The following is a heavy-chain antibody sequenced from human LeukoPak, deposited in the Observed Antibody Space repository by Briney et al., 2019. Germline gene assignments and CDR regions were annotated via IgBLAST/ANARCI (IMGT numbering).Heavy chain of an antibody. J-gene: IGHJ4*02. CDR3: ARARKGYYFVY. V-gene: IGHV3-11*04. CDR1: GFTFSDNY. Sequence: PGGSLRLSCAASGFTFSDNYMSWIRQAPGKGLEWVSYISNTGSTTYYADPVKGRFTISRDNAKNSLYLQMNSLRAEDTAVYYCARARKGYYFVYWGQGTLVTVSS. CDR2: ISNTGSTT. D-gene: IGHD1-14*01.